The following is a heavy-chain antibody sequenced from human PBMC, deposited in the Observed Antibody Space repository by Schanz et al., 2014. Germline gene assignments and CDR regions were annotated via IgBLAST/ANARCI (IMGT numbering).Heavy chain of an antibody. CDR2: ISTGRYL. D-gene: IGHD2-21*01. Sequence: EVQLVESGGGLVQPGGSLRLSCAASGFTFSSYSLAWVRQAPGKGLEWVSFISTGRYLYYADSVKGRFFISRDSSKNTLFLQMNSLRADDTAIYFCARDEGRDGYNLAFDVWGQGTLVTVSS. V-gene: IGHV3-48*01. J-gene: IGHJ3*01. CDR1: GFTFSSYS. CDR3: ARDEGRDGYNLAFDV.